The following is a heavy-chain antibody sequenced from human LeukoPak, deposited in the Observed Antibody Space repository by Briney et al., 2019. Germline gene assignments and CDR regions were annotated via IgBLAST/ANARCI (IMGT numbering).Heavy chain of an antibody. J-gene: IGHJ4*02. V-gene: IGHV4-30-4*01. CDR1: GGSISSGDYY. CDR3: ARDRIYGDYGECLDY. D-gene: IGHD4-17*01. Sequence: SETLSLTCTVSGGSISSGDYYWSWIRQPPGKGLEWIGNIYYSGSTYYNPSLKSRVTISVDTSKNQFSLKLSSVTAADTAVYYCARDRIYGDYGECLDYWGQGTLVTVSS. CDR2: IYYSGST.